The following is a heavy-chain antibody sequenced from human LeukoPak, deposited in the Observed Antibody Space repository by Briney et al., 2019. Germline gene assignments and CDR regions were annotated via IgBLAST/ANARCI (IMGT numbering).Heavy chain of an antibody. CDR3: ARDGSIVPAATISYYYGMDV. D-gene: IGHD2-2*01. J-gene: IGHJ6*02. CDR2: ICTSGST. CDR1: GDSISSYY. V-gene: IGHV4-4*07. Sequence: SETLSLTCTVSGDSISSYYWSWIRQPAGKGLEWIGRICTSGSTNYNPSLKSRVTMSVDTSKNQFSLKLSSVTAADTAVYYCARDGSIVPAATISYYYGMDVWGQGTTVTVSS.